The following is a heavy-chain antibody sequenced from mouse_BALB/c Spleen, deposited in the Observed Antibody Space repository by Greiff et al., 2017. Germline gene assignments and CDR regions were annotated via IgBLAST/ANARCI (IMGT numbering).Heavy chain of an antibody. CDR1: GFSLTSYD. CDR3: VRNYGSIYWYFDV. J-gene: IGHJ1*01. V-gene: IGHV2-9-2*01. CDR2: IWTGGGT. Sequence: ESGPGLVAPSQSLSITCTVSGFSLTSYDISWIRQPPGKGLEWLGVIWTGGGTNYNSAFMSRLSISKDNSKSQVFLKMNSLQTDDTAIYYCVRNYGSIYWYFDVWGAGTTVTVSS. D-gene: IGHD1-1*01.